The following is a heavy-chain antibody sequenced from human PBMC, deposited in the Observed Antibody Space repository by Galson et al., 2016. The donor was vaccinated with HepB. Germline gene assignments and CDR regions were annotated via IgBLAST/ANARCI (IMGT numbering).Heavy chain of an antibody. D-gene: IGHD5-18*01. J-gene: IGHJ5*02. CDR1: GHTVSSNY. V-gene: IGHV3-53*01. CDR3: VRVDTSGQEEGGWLDP. CDR2: IYRDGKT. Sequence: SLRLSCAASGHTVSSNYMRWVRQAPGKGLEWVSVIYRDGKTYNADSVKGRLTITRDNSRNTLHLQMSRMRAVDKTVYYCVRVDTSGQEEGGWLDPWGQGTLVTVSS.